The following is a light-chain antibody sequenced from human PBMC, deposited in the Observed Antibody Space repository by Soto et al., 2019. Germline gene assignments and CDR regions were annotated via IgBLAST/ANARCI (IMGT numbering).Light chain of an antibody. CDR2: GAS. CDR1: QSVSSSY. J-gene: IGKJ1*01. V-gene: IGKV3-20*01. Sequence: EIVLTQSPGTLSLSPGERATLSCRASQSVSSSYLAWYQQKTGQAPRLLIYGASSRATGIPDRFSGSGSGTDFTLTISRLEPEDFAVYYCQQLETFGQGTKVDIK. CDR3: QQLET.